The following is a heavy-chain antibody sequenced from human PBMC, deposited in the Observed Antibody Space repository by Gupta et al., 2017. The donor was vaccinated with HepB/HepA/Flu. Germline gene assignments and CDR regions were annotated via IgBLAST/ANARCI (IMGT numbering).Heavy chain of an antibody. J-gene: IGHJ4*02. CDR2: ISGSGGST. D-gene: IGHD3-22*01. CDR1: GFTFSSYA. Sequence: EVQLLESGGGLVQPGGSLRLSCAASGFTFSSYAMSWVRQAQGKGLEWVSAISGSGGSTYYADSVKGRFTISRDNSKNTLYLQMNSLRAEDTAVYYCATSPPSITMIVVVNSFDYWGQGTLVTVSS. V-gene: IGHV3-23*01. CDR3: ATSPPSITMIVVVNSFDY.